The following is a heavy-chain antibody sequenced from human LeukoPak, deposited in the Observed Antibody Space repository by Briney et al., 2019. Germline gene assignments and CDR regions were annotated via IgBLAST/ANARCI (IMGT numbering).Heavy chain of an antibody. CDR2: IYYSGST. V-gene: IGHV4-61*08. J-gene: IGHJ6*03. D-gene: IGHD3-10*01. Sequence: NPSQTLSLTCTVSGGSISSGDYYWSWIRQPPGKGLEWIGYIYYSGSTNYNPSLKSRVTISVDTSKNQFSLKLSSVTAADTAVYYCASLRGYYYYYYMDVWGKGTTVTVSS. CDR1: GGSISSGDYY. CDR3: ASLRGYYYYYYMDV.